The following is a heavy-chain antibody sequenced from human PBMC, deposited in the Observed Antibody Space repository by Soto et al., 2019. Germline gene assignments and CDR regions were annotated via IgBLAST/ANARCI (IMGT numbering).Heavy chain of an antibody. CDR3: ARDVAGDDYFDY. J-gene: IGHJ4*02. CDR2: INPDSGGT. Sequence: ASVKVSCKASGYIFTAYYMHRVRQAPGQGPEWMGWINPDSGGTSYAPKFQGRVTMTRDTSSSTVYMELRRLRSDDTALYYCARDVAGDDYFDYWGQGTLVTVSS. CDR1: GYIFTAYY. D-gene: IGHD6-19*01. V-gene: IGHV1-2*02.